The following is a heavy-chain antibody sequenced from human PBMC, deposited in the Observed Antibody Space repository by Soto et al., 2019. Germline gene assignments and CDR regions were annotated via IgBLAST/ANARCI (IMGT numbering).Heavy chain of an antibody. CDR3: ARDLDGSGSYFTNY. V-gene: IGHV1-18*01. J-gene: IGHJ4*02. CDR2: ISPHKGDT. Sequence: ASVKVSCKTSGYTFSSIGISWVRQAPGQGLEWMGWISPHKGDTYYAQRLQGRVTMNTDTSTSTAYMELRSLRSDDTDVYFCARDLDGSGSYFTNYWGQGTLVTVSS. D-gene: IGHD3-10*01. CDR1: GYTFSSIG.